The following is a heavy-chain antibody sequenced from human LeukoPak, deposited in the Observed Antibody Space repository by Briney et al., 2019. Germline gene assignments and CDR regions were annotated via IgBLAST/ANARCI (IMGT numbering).Heavy chain of an antibody. D-gene: IGHD2-2*03. J-gene: IGHJ4*02. CDR3: ARDLHGSPDW. CDR2: ISTDGRTT. Sequence: PGGSLRLSCAASGFTFTTFWMNWVRQAPGEGLVWVSLISTDGRTTTYADSVKGRFTISRDNAKNTLYLQMNSLRAEDTAVYYCARDLHGSPDWWGQGTLVTVSS. CDR1: GFTFTTFW. V-gene: IGHV3-74*01.